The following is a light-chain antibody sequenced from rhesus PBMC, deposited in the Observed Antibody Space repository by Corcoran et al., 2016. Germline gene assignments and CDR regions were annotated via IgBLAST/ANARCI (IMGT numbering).Light chain of an antibody. CDR3: QQYSSRPWT. CDR2: KAS. J-gene: IGKJ1*01. V-gene: IGKV1-22*01. CDR1: QGISRW. Sequence: DIQMTQSPSSLSASVGDTVTITCRASQGISRWLAWYQQKPGKALKLLIDKASSWQSGVPSRFSGSGSVTDFTLAISSLQSEDFATYYCQQYSSRPWTFGQGTKVEIK.